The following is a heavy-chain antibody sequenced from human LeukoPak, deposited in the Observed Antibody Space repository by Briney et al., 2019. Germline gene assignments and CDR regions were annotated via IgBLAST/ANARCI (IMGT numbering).Heavy chain of an antibody. CDR2: INQDGSKK. CDR1: RFTFSNYW. V-gene: IGHV3-7*01. CDR3: AKWGPHCVGDYCPALDS. J-gene: IGHJ4*02. D-gene: IGHD2-21*02. Sequence: GGSLRLSCVASRFTFSNYWMSWVRQAPGKGLEWVANINQDGSKKVYADSMKGRFTISRDNARESLYLQLNSLRADDTAVYYCAKWGPHCVGDYCPALDSWGQGTLVTVSS.